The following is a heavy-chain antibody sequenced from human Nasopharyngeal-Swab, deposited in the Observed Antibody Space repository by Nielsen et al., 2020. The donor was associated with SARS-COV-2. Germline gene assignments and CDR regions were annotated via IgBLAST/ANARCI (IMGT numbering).Heavy chain of an antibody. CDR3: TRPRYDILTGPRGIRFDP. D-gene: IGHD3-9*01. Sequence: GGSLRLSCAASGFTFSGSAMHWVRQASGKGLEWVGRIRSKANSYATAYAASVKGRFTISRDDSKNTAYLQMNSLKTEDTAVYYRTRPRYDILTGPRGIRFDPWGQGTLVTVSS. CDR1: GFTFSGSA. V-gene: IGHV3-73*01. J-gene: IGHJ5*02. CDR2: IRSKANSYAT.